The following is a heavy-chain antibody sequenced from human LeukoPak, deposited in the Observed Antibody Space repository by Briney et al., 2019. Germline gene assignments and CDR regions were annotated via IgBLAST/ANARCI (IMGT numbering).Heavy chain of an antibody. CDR1: GYTFTSYG. Sequence: ASVKVSCRASGYTFTSYGISWVRQAPGQGLEWMGWISAYNGDTYSVQKFQGRVTMTTDTSTSTAYMELRSLRSDDTAVYYCARDWATTVTTPDYWGQGTLVTVSS. CDR3: ARDWATTVTTPDY. V-gene: IGHV1-18*01. J-gene: IGHJ4*02. CDR2: ISAYNGDT. D-gene: IGHD4-17*01.